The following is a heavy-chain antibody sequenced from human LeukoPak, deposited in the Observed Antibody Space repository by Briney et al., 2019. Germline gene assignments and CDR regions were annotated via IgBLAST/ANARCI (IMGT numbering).Heavy chain of an antibody. V-gene: IGHV4-34*01. CDR3: ARGNALRASPYYYYYYGMDV. J-gene: IGHJ6*02. Sequence: MSSETLSLTCAVYGGSFSGYYWSWIRQPPGKGLEWIGEINHSGSTNYNPSLKSRVTISVDTSKNQFSLKLSSVTAADTAVYYCARGNALRASPYYYYYYGMDVWGQGTTVTVSS. CDR2: INHSGST. CDR1: GGSFSGYY. D-gene: IGHD3-10*01.